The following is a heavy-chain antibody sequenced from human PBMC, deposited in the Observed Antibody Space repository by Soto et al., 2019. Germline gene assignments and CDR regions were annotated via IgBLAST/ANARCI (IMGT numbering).Heavy chain of an antibody. CDR3: AHRRNLTIFGVVIIR. D-gene: IGHD3-3*01. CDR1: GFSLSTSEMG. J-gene: IGHJ4*02. Sequence: VNATQTVTQTWTFSGFSLSTSEMGVGRIRQPPGKALEWLALIYWNDDKRYSPSLRSRLTITKDTSKNQVVLTMTNMDPVDTATYYCAHRRNLTIFGVVIIRWGQGTLVTVSS. V-gene: IGHV2-5*01. CDR2: IYWNDDK.